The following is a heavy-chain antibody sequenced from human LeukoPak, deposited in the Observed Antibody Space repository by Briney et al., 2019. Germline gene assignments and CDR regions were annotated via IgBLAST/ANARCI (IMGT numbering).Heavy chain of an antibody. J-gene: IGHJ6*02. CDR2: ISGSGGST. Sequence: GGSLSLSCAASGFTFSSYAMCWVRQAPGKGLEWVSAISGSGGSTYYADSVKGRFTISRDNSKNTLYLQMHSLRAEDTAVYYCAKVVVTATWYYYYGMDVWGQGTTVTVSS. V-gene: IGHV3-23*01. D-gene: IGHD2-21*02. CDR3: AKVVVTATWYYYYGMDV. CDR1: GFTFSSYA.